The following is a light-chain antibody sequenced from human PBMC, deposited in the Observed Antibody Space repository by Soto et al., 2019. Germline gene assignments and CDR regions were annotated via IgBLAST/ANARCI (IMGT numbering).Light chain of an antibody. CDR2: SNA. CDR3: QSYDXSXTNYV. J-gene: IGLJ1*01. CDR1: SSDIGAGYD. V-gene: IGLV1-40*01. Sequence: QSVLTQPPSVSEAPGQRVTISCTGTSSDIGAGYDVHWYQQLPGAAPKLLIYSNAIRPSGVPDRFSASKSGTSASLAITGLRAEDEADYYCQSYDXSXTNYVFGTGTKLTVL.